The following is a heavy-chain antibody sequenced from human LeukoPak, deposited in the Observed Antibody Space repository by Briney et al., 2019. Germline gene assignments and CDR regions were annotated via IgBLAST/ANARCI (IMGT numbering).Heavy chain of an antibody. CDR1: GFTFSNYA. V-gene: IGHV3-23*01. CDR3: ARERPGIAVAATV. J-gene: IGHJ4*02. CDR2: ISGSGGST. D-gene: IGHD6-13*01. Sequence: GRSLRLSCAASGFTFSNYAMSWVRQAPGKGLDWVSAISGSGGSTYYADSVKGRFTISRDNSKNTLYLQMNSLRAEDAAVYYCARERPGIAVAATVWGQGTLVTVSS.